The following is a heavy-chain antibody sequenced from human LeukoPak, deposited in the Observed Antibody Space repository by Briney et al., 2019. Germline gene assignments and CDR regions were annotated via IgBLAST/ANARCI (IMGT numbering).Heavy chain of an antibody. D-gene: IGHD2-2*03. CDR2: ISPNSGGT. J-gene: IGHJ6*03. CDR3: ARHGYCGNPRCYPDYYYIDV. CDR1: VYTFTDYY. V-gene: IGHV1-2*02. Sequence: ASVKVSCKASVYTFTDYYVHWVRQAPGEGLEWMGWISPNSGGTNYAQKFQGRVTMTRDTSITTAYMGLSGLRSDDTAVYYCARHGYCGNPRCYPDYYYIDVWGKGTKVTVSS.